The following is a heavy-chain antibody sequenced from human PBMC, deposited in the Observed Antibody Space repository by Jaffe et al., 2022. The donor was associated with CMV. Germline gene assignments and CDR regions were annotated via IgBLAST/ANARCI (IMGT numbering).Heavy chain of an antibody. J-gene: IGHJ6*03. Sequence: QLQLQESGPGLVKPSETLSLTCTVSGGSIRSTDYYWGWIRQPPGKGLEWIGTIFYSGNTFYSPSLRSRVTISVDTSKNQFSLKLTSVTAADTAVYYCARHRTVVAYYYYMDVWGKGTTVTVSS. CDR3: ARHRTVVAYYYYMDV. CDR1: GGSIRSTDYY. CDR2: IFYSGNT. D-gene: IGHD2-15*01. V-gene: IGHV4-39*01.